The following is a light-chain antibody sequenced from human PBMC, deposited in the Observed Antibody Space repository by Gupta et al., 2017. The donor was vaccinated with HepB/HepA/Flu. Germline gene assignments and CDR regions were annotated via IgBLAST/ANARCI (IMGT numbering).Light chain of an antibody. CDR3: QQRSNWPLT. J-gene: IGKJ4*01. CDR2: DAS. CDR1: ENMNIY. V-gene: IGKV3-11*01. Sequence: EIVLTQSPATLSLSPGERATLSCRASENMNIYLAWYQQKPGQAPRLLIYDASTRATDFPARFSGSGSGTDFTLTISSLEPADFAVYYCQQRSNWPLTFGGGTKVDIK.